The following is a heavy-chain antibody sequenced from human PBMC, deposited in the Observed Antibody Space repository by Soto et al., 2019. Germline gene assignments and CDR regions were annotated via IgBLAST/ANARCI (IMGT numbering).Heavy chain of an antibody. CDR1: GYSFTSYW. V-gene: IGHV5-51*01. J-gene: IGHJ6*02. CDR2: IYPGDSDT. Sequence: GESLKISCKGSGYSFTSYWIGWVRQMPGKGLEWMGIIYPGDSDTRYSPSFQGQVTISADKSISTAYLQWSSLKASDTAMYYCARTAAAGKYYYGTDVWGQGTTVTVSS. D-gene: IGHD6-13*01. CDR3: ARTAAAGKYYYGTDV.